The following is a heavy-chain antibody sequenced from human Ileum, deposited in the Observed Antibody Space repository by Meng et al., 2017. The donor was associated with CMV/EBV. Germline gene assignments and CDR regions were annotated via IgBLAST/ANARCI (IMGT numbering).Heavy chain of an antibody. Sequence: GESLKISCAASGFTFSSYAMSWVRQAPGKGLEWVSYISSSSSTIYYADSVKGRFTISRDNAKNSLYLQMNSLRAEDTAVYYCARGSVAGRGAFDYWGQGTLVTVSS. D-gene: IGHD6-19*01. V-gene: IGHV3-48*04. CDR1: GFTFSSYA. J-gene: IGHJ4*02. CDR3: ARGSVAGRGAFDY. CDR2: ISSSSSTI.